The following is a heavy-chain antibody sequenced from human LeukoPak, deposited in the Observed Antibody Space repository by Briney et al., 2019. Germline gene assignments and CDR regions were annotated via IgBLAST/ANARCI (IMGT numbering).Heavy chain of an antibody. CDR3: AKDAMAVIGTVYMDV. CDR1: GFPLSSYA. J-gene: IGHJ6*03. Sequence: PGGSLRLSCAASGFPLSSYAMSWVRQAPGKGLEWVSDISSSSSTIYYADSVKGRFTISRDNAKNSLYLQMNSLRAEDTAVYYCAKDAMAVIGTVYMDVWGKGTTVTISS. CDR2: ISSSSSTI. V-gene: IGHV3-48*04. D-gene: IGHD4-11*01.